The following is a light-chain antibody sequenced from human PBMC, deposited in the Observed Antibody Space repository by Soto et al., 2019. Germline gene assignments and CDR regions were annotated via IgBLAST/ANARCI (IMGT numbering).Light chain of an antibody. Sequence: QSALTQLPSASGSPGQSVTISCTGTSSDVGGYNYVSWYQQHPGKAPKLMIYEVSKRPSGVPDRFSGSKSGNTASLTVSGLQAEDEADYYCSSYAGSNVVLGGGTKQTVL. CDR2: EVS. J-gene: IGLJ2*01. CDR1: SSDVGGYNY. CDR3: SSYAGSNVV. V-gene: IGLV2-8*01.